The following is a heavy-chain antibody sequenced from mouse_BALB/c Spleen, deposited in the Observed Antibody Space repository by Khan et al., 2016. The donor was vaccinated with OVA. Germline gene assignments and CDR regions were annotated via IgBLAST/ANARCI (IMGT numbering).Heavy chain of an antibody. V-gene: IGHV1S81*02. CDR3: ARGHDWDEAWFAY. CDR2: INPSNGGT. CDR1: GYTFTSYW. J-gene: IGHJ3*01. Sequence: QVQLKESGAELVRPGVSVKLSCKASGYTFTSYWMHWIKQRPEQGLERIGEINPSNGGTNYNEKFKSKATLTVDKSSSTAYMQLSSLTSEDSAVYYCARGHDWDEAWFAYWGQGTLVTVSA. D-gene: IGHD4-1*01.